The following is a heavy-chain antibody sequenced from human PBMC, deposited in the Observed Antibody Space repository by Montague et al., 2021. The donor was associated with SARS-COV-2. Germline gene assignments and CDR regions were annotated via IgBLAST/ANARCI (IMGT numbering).Heavy chain of an antibody. CDR2: PYYRSRWVD. CDR1: GDSVVGVSVS. J-gene: IGHJ3*02. CDR3: ARGDGLGPYTGYAFDI. Sequence: CAISGDSVVGVSVSWDWHRHSPQRRFHLLCRPYYRSRWVDHYEVAMKGRISIKADTSKNQFSLQLDSVTPEDTAVYYCARGDGLGPYTGYAFDIWGQGTLVTVSS. D-gene: IGHD3-16*01. V-gene: IGHV6-1*01.